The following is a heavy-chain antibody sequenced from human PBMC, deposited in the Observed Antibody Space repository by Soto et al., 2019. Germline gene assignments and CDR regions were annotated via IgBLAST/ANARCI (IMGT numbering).Heavy chain of an antibody. D-gene: IGHD6-13*01. CDR2: INHSGST. J-gene: IGHJ6*03. CDR1: GGSFSGYY. V-gene: IGHV4-34*01. Sequence: SETLSLTCAVYGGSFSGYYWSWIRQPPGKGLEWIGEINHSGSTNYNPSLKSRVTISVDTSKNQFSLKLSSVTAADTAVYYCARAVGSSWPSGVYYYYYYMDVWGKGTTVTVSS. CDR3: ARAVGSSWPSGVYYYYYYMDV.